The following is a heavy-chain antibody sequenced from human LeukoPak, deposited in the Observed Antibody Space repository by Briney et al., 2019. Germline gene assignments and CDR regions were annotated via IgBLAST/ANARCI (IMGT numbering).Heavy chain of an antibody. CDR3: ARGAIVGHYMDV. D-gene: IGHD3-22*01. Sequence: GGSLRLSCAASGFTFSSYWMHWVRQAPGKGLVWVSRINSDGSSTSYADSVKGRFTISRDNAKNTLYLQMNSLRAEDTAVYYCARGAIVGHYMDVWGKGTTVTVSS. CDR2: INSDGSST. V-gene: IGHV3-74*01. CDR1: GFTFSSYW. J-gene: IGHJ6*03.